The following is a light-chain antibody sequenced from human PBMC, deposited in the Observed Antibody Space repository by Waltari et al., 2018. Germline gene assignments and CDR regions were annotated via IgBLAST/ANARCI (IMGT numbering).Light chain of an antibody. CDR2: RDN. CDR1: KLGEKY. V-gene: IGLV3-1*01. CDR3: QAWDSSTAV. Sequence: SYELTQPPSVSVSPGQTASITCSGEKLGEKYAYWYHQKPGQSPLLVIYRDNMRPSGFPERFSGSNSGNTATLTISGTQAMDEADYYCQAWDSSTAVFGTGTKVTVL. J-gene: IGLJ1*01.